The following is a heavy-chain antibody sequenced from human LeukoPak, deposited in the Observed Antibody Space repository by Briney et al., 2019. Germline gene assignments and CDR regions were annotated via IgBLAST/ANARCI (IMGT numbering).Heavy chain of an antibody. D-gene: IGHD6-13*01. CDR3: ARDRLIAAAGSGSYYYGMDV. Sequence: ASVKVSCKASGYTFSSGYYLHWVRQAPGQGLEWMGIINPSGGSTSYAQKFQGRVTMTRDTSTSTVYMELSSLRSEDTAVYYCARDRLIAAAGSGSYYYGMDVWGQGTTVTVSS. V-gene: IGHV1-46*01. J-gene: IGHJ6*02. CDR1: GYTFSSGYY. CDR2: INPSGGST.